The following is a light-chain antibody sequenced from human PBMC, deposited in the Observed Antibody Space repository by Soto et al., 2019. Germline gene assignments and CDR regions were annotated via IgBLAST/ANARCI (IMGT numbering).Light chain of an antibody. V-gene: IGKV1-9*01. CDR3: QQFHVYPFT. J-gene: IGKJ3*01. CDR1: QGVSSD. Sequence: DIPLTQSPSFLSASVGDRVTTTCRASQGVSSDLAWYQQKPGKAPKLLINAASTLQSGVSSRFSGSGSGTDFTLTISSLQPEDIATYSCQQFHVYPFTFGPGTKVDVE. CDR2: AAS.